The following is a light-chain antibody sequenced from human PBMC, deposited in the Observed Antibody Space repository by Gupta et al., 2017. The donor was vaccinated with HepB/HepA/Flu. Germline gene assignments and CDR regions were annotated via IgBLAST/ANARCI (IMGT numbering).Light chain of an antibody. CDR3: QQYGNSPRIT. V-gene: IGKV3-20*01. CDR1: QTIRSDY. J-gene: IGKJ5*01. Sequence: EIVLTQSPGTLSLSPGERATLFCRASQTIRSDYLAWYQQKPGQAPRLLISSASIRATGIPDRFTGSGDGTDFTLTISRLEPEDFAVYYCQQYGNSPRITFGQGTRLEIK. CDR2: SAS.